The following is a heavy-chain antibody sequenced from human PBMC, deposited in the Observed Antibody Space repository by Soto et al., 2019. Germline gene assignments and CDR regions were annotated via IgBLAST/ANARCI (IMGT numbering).Heavy chain of an antibody. D-gene: IGHD2-2*01. Sequence: EVQLVESGGGLVQPGGSLRLSCAASGFSFSTYDMNWVRQAPGKGLAWVSYISSGGQTIKSTDSVKGRFTISRDNAKNSLYLQMCGWTDAAPGVYYWARDPQRGYSGMDVWGQGTTVTVSS. J-gene: IGHJ6*02. CDR3: ARDPQRGYSGMDV. V-gene: IGHV3-48*02. CDR2: ISSGGQTI. CDR1: GFSFSTYD.